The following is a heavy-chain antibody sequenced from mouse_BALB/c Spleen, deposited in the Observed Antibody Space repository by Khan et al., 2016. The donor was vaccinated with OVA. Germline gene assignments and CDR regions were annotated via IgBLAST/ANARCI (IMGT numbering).Heavy chain of an antibody. Sequence: QVQLKESGPGLVAPSQSLSITCTVSGFSLTDYAVSWIRQPPEKGLEWLGLIWGVGRKSYISALKSRLSISKDNSKSQVFLKMNSLQTDDTAMYYCAKDPPYDAMDYWGQGTSVTVSS. CDR3: AKDPPYDAMDY. J-gene: IGHJ4*01. CDR1: GFSLTDYA. V-gene: IGHV2-6-5*01. CDR2: IWGVGRK.